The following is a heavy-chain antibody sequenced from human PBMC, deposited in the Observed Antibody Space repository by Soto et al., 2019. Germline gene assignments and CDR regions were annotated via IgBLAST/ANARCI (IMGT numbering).Heavy chain of an antibody. D-gene: IGHD3-10*01. V-gene: IGHV4-34*01. CDR2: INHSGST. Sequence: PSETLSLTCAVYGGSFSGYYWSWIRQPPGKGLEWIGEINHSGSTNYNPSLKSRVTISVDTSKNQFSLKLSSVTAADTAVYYCARVAYYGSGSLYNWFDPWGRGTLVTVSS. CDR1: GGSFSGYY. CDR3: ARVAYYGSGSLYNWFDP. J-gene: IGHJ5*02.